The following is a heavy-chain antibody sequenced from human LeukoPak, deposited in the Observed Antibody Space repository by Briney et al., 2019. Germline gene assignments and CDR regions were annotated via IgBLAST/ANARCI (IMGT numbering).Heavy chain of an antibody. Sequence: SETLSLTCTVSGGSISSYYWSWIRQPPGKGLEWIGYIYYSGSTNYNPPLKSRVTISVDTSKNQFSLKLSSVTAADTAVYYCASGYSSSWADYWGQGTLVTVSS. CDR1: GGSISSYY. D-gene: IGHD6-13*01. V-gene: IGHV4-59*01. CDR2: IYYSGST. CDR3: ASGYSSSWADY. J-gene: IGHJ4*02.